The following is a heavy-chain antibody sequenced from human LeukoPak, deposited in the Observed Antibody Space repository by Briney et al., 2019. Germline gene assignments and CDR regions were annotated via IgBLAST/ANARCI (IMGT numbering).Heavy chain of an antibody. CDR3: ARGGYCSGGSCYSSLTTFDM. V-gene: IGHV3-74*01. CDR2: INSDGCSR. J-gene: IGHJ3*02. CDR1: GFTFSNYW. D-gene: IGHD2-15*01. Sequence: GGSLRLSCAASGFTFSNYWMHWVRQAPGKGLVWVSCINSDGCSRSYADSVKGRFTISRDNAKNTLYLQMNSLRAEDTAVYYCARGGYCSGGSCYSSLTTFDMWGQGTMVTVSS.